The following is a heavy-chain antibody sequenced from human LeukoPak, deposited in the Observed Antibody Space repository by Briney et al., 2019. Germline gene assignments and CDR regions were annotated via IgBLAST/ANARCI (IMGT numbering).Heavy chain of an antibody. CDR3: ARVVTTVTTNHFDY. D-gene: IGHD4-17*01. CDR2: IYYSGRT. J-gene: IGHJ4*02. Sequence: SETLSLTCTVSGGSISCYYWSWIRQPPGKGLEWIGYIYYSGRTNYNPSLKSRVTISVDTSKNQFSLKLSSVTAADTAVYYCARVVTTVTTNHFDYWGQGTLVTVSS. CDR1: GGSISCYY. V-gene: IGHV4-59*12.